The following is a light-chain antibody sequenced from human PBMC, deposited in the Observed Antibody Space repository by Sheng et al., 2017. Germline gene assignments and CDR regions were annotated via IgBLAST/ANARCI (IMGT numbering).Light chain of an antibody. CDR1: QGVSSS. CDR3: QQRSNWPLT. Sequence: EIVMTQSPATLSVSPGERATLSCRASQGVSSSLAWYQQKPGQAPRLLIYGASTRATGIPARFSGSGSGTEFTLTISSLEPEDFAVYYCQQRSNWPLTFGGGTKVEIK. CDR2: GAS. J-gene: IGKJ4*01. V-gene: IGKV3-15*01.